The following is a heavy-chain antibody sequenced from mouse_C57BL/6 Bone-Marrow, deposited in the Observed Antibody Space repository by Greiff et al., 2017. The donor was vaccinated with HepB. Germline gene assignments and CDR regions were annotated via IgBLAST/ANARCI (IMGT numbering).Heavy chain of an antibody. V-gene: IGHV5-15*01. CDR3: ARRHYYGSSYGYAMDY. CDR2: ISNLAYSI. Sequence: EVQLVESGGGLVQPGGSLKLSCAASGFTFSDYGMAWVRQAPRKGPEWVAFISNLAYSIYYADTVTGRFTISRENAKNTLYLEMSSLRSEDTAMYYCARRHYYGSSYGYAMDYWGQGTSVTVSS. J-gene: IGHJ4*01. D-gene: IGHD1-1*01. CDR1: GFTFSDYG.